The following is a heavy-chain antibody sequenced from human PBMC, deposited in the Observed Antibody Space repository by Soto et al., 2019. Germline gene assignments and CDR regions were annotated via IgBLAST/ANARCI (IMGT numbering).Heavy chain of an antibody. V-gene: IGHV3-23*01. CDR1: EFSFDDSA. CDR3: AKSSVWYPYFDS. D-gene: IGHD6-13*01. Sequence: EAQLLESGGDLVQPGGSLRLSCAASEFSFDDSAMSWVRQAPGKGLEWVSSITYTGVSTYYADSVKGRFTISRDNYRDTLFLQMNSLRAEDTAIYYCAKSSVWYPYFDSWGQGTLVTVSS. CDR2: ITYTGVST. J-gene: IGHJ4*02.